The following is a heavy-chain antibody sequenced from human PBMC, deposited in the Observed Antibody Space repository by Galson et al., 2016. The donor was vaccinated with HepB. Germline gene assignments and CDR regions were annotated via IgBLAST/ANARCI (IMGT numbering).Heavy chain of an antibody. D-gene: IGHD2-2*01. CDR3: ARDGKTYCISTTCYPPRWANH. CDR1: DYTFVNYG. V-gene: IGHV1-18*01. CDR2: INPYNGNT. J-gene: IGHJ5*02. Sequence: SVKVSCKASDYTFVNYGISWVRQAPGQGLEWMGWINPYNGNTNYAQNLQGRVSMATDTSTSTAYMELGSLRSDDTAVYFCARDGKTYCISTTCYPPRWANHWGQGTLVTVSS.